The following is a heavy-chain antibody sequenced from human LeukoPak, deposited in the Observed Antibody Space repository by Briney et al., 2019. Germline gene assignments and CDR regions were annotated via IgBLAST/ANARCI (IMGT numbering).Heavy chain of an antibody. Sequence: SETLSLTCTVSGGSSSSGDYYWSWIRQPPGKGLEWIGYIYDSGSTYYNPSLKSRVTISVDTSTNQFSLKLSSVTAADTAVYYCARGWRAYGGNGMDVWGQGTTVTVSS. J-gene: IGHJ6*02. V-gene: IGHV4-30-4*01. D-gene: IGHD4-23*01. CDR2: IYDSGST. CDR1: GGSSSSGDYY. CDR3: ARGWRAYGGNGMDV.